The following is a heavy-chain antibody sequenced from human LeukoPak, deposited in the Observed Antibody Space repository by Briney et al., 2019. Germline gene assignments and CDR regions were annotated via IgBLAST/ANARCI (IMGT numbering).Heavy chain of an antibody. Sequence: NPSETLSLTCAVYGGSFTRYYWTWIRQPPGKGLEWIGEINHSGSTNYNPSLKSRVTISVDTSKNQFSLKLSSVTAADTAVYYCASQAQDYVWGSYRFIYWGQGTLVTVSS. D-gene: IGHD3-16*02. J-gene: IGHJ4*02. V-gene: IGHV4-34*01. CDR2: INHSGST. CDR3: ASQAQDYVWGSYRFIY. CDR1: GGSFTRYY.